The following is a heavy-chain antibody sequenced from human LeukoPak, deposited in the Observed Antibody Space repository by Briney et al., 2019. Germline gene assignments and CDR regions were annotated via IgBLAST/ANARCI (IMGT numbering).Heavy chain of an antibody. Sequence: VKGSCRKSGGTVSSVAIGGGRKTNRQRLEWMGRIIPILGIANYAQKFQGRVTITADKSTSTAYMELSSLRSEDTAVYYCARLGGIAVARWDYWGQGTLVTVSS. CDR3: ARLGGIAVARWDY. D-gene: IGHD6-19*01. CDR2: IIPILGIA. CDR1: GGTVSSVA. V-gene: IGHV1-69*10. J-gene: IGHJ4*02.